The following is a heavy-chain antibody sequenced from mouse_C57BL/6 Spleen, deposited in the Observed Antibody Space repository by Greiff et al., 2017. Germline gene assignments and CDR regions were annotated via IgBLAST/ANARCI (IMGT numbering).Heavy chain of an antibody. CDR3: TTEDYDVNYAMDY. CDR2: IDPEDGDT. J-gene: IGHJ4*01. V-gene: IGHV14-1*01. D-gene: IGHD2-4*01. CDR1: GFNIKDYY. Sequence: VQLQQSGAELVRPGASVKLSCTASGFNIKDYYMHWVKQRPEQGLAWIVRIDPEDGDTEYAPQFQGKATMTADTSSNTAYLQLSSLTSEDTAVYYCTTEDYDVNYAMDYWGQGTSVTVSS.